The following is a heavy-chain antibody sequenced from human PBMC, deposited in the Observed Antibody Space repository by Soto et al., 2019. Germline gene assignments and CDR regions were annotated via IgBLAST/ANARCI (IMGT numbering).Heavy chain of an antibody. CDR1: GFTFSSYA. CDR2: ISGSGGST. Sequence: EVQLLESGGGLVQPGGSPRLSCAASGFTFSSYAMSWVRQAPGKGLEWVSAISGSGGSTYYADSVKGRFTISRDNSKNTLYLQMNSLRAEDTAVYYCAKDYGDHPYAFDIWGQGTMVTVSS. J-gene: IGHJ3*02. D-gene: IGHD4-17*01. CDR3: AKDYGDHPYAFDI. V-gene: IGHV3-23*01.